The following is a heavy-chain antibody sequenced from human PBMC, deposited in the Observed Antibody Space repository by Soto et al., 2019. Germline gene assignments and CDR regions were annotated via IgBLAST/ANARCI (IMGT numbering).Heavy chain of an antibody. CDR2: IIPVFGII. V-gene: IGHV1-69*04. D-gene: IGHD3-10*01. CDR3: ARAGEDVNDAFDI. CDR1: GGTFSSDA. J-gene: IGHJ3*02. Sequence: QVQLVQSGAEVKKPGSSVKVSCKASGGTFSSDAIAWVRQAPGQGLEWMGRIIPVFGIITYAQEFQGRVTLTADTSTITAYMELSSLRSEDTAVYYCARAGEDVNDAFDIWGQGTMVTVSS.